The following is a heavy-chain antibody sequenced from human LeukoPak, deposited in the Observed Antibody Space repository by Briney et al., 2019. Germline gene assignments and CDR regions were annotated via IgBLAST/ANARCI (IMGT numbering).Heavy chain of an antibody. V-gene: IGHV4-39*01. CDR3: AGFSGSYYKLHDY. CDR1: GGSISSSSYY. Sequence: SETLSLTCTVSGGSISSSSYYWGWIRQPPGKGLEWIGSIYYSGSTYYNPSLKSRFTISVDTSKNQFSLKLSSVTAADTAVYYCAGFSGSYYKLHDYWGQGTLVTVSS. CDR2: IYYSGST. D-gene: IGHD3-10*01. J-gene: IGHJ4*02.